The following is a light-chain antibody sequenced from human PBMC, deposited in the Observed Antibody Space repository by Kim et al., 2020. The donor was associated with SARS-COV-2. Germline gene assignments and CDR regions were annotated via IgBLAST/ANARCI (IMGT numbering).Light chain of an antibody. CDR1: SRDVGAYNY. CDR3: CSYAGSKNFEV. J-gene: IGLJ3*02. Sequence: QSVTISCTGTSRDVGAYNYVSWYQQHPGEAPKRIIFEVSKRPSGVPDRFSGSKSGNTASLTVSGLQAEDEADYYCCSYAGSKNFEVFGGGTQLTVL. CDR2: EVS. V-gene: IGLV2-8*01.